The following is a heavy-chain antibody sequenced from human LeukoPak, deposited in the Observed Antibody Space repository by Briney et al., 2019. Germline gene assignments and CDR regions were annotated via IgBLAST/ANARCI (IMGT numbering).Heavy chain of an antibody. V-gene: IGHV1-69*05. D-gene: IGHD6-13*01. CDR1: GGTFSSYA. Sequence: SVKVSCKASGGTFSSYAISWVRQAPGQGLEWMGRIIPTFGTANYAQKLQGRVTITTDESTSTAYMELSSLRSEDTAVYYCAGDVAAAGQFDYWGQGTLVTVSS. CDR2: IIPTFGTA. CDR3: AGDVAAAGQFDY. J-gene: IGHJ4*02.